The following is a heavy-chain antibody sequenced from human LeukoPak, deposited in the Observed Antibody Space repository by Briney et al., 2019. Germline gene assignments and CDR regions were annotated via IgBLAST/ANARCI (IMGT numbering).Heavy chain of an antibody. J-gene: IGHJ4*02. CDR2: ISSSGSTI. CDR3: ARDPLAYCGGDCYFFFDY. CDR1: GFTFSSYE. D-gene: IGHD2-21*02. V-gene: IGHV3-48*03. Sequence: PGGSLRLSXAASGFTFSSYEMNWVRQAPGKGLEWVSYISSSGSTIYYADSVKGRFTISRDNAKNSLYLQMNSLRAEDTAVYYCARDPLAYCGGDCYFFFDYWGQGTLVTVSS.